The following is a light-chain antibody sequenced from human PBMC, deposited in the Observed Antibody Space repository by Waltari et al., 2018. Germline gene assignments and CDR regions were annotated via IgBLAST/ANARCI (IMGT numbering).Light chain of an antibody. CDR3: QQYDNLVYT. Sequence: DIQMTQSPSSLSASVGDRVTITCQASQDISNYLIWYQQKPGKAPKLLIYDASNLETGVPSRFSGSGSGTDFTFTISSLQPEDIATYYCQQYDNLVYTFGQGTKLEIK. J-gene: IGKJ2*01. CDR1: QDISNY. V-gene: IGKV1-33*01. CDR2: DAS.